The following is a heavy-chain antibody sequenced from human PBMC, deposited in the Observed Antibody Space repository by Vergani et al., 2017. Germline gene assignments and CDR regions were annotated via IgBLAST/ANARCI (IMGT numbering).Heavy chain of an antibody. CDR3: TREVIVVVPAAMYYYGMDV. V-gene: IGHV3-11*05. Sequence: QVQLVESGGGLVKPGGSLRLSCAASGFTFSDYYMSWIRQAPGKGLEWVSYISSSSSYTNYADSVKGRFTISRDNAKNSLYLQMNSLRAEDTAVYYCTREVIVVVPAAMYYYGMDVWGQGTTVTVSS. CDR2: ISSSSSYT. J-gene: IGHJ6*02. D-gene: IGHD2-2*01. CDR1: GFTFSDYY.